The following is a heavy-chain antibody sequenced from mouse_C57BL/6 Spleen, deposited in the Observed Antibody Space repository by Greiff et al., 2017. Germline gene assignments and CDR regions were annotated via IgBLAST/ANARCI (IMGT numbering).Heavy chain of an antibody. Sequence: VQLQESGPELVKPGASVKISCKASGYAFSSSWKNWVKQRPGKGLEWIGRIYPGDGDTNYNGKFKGKATLTADKSSSTAYMQLSSLTSEDSAVYFCARVLLRSWDYWGQGTSVTVSS. J-gene: IGHJ4*01. V-gene: IGHV1-82*01. CDR2: IYPGDGDT. CDR3: ARVLLRSWDY. CDR1: GYAFSSSW. D-gene: IGHD1-1*01.